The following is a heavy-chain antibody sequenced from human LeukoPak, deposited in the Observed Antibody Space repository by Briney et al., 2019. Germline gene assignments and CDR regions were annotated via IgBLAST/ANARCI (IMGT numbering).Heavy chain of an antibody. CDR1: GGSFSGYY. CDR2: INHSGST. CDR3: ARLLTPVVPAAIRGHYYYYYMDV. V-gene: IGHV4-34*01. J-gene: IGHJ6*03. Sequence: SETLSLTCAVYGGSFSGYYWSWIRQPPGKGLEWIGEINHSGSTNYNPSLKSRVTISVDTSKNQFSLKLSSVIAADTAVYYCARLLTPVVPAAIRGHYYYYYMDVWGKGTTVTVSS. D-gene: IGHD2-2*01.